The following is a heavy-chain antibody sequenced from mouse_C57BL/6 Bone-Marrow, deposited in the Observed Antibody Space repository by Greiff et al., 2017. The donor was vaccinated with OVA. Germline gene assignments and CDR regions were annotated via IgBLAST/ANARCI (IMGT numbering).Heavy chain of an antibody. Sequence: QVQLQQPGAELVMPGASVKLSCKASGYTFTSYWMHWVKQRPGQGLEWIGEIDPSDSYTNYNQKFKGKSTLTVDKSSSTAYMQLSSLTSEDSAVYYCARLVYYDGSTSYYFDYWGQGTTLTVSS. J-gene: IGHJ2*01. CDR3: ARLVYYDGSTSYYFDY. D-gene: IGHD1-1*01. CDR2: IDPSDSYT. V-gene: IGHV1-69*01. CDR1: GYTFTSYW.